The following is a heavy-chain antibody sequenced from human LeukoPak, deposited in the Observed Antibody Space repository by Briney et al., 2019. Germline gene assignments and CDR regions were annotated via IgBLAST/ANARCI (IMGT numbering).Heavy chain of an antibody. CDR2: IYYSGST. V-gene: IGHV4-39*07. D-gene: IGHD3-22*01. J-gene: IGHJ3*02. CDR3: ARARSCYYDSSGFDAFDI. CDR1: GGSISSSSYY. Sequence: SETLSLTCTVSGGSISSSSYYWGWIRQPPGKGLEWIGSIYYSGSTYYNPSLKSRVTISVDTSKNQFSLKLSSVTAADTAVYYCARARSCYYDSSGFDAFDIWGQGTMVTVSS.